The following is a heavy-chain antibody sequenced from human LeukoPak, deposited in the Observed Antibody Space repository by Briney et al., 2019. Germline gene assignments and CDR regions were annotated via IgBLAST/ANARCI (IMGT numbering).Heavy chain of an antibody. CDR2: INSDGSST. D-gene: IGHD3-22*01. CDR3: ARDGVVVVINYYYYMDV. V-gene: IGHV3-74*01. J-gene: IGHJ6*03. CDR1: GFTFSSYW. Sequence: GGSLRLSCAASGFTFSSYWMHWVRQAPGKGLVWVSRINSDGSSTSYADSVRGRFTISRDNAKNTLYLQMNSLRAEDTAVYYCARDGVVVVINYYYYMDVWGKGTTVTISS.